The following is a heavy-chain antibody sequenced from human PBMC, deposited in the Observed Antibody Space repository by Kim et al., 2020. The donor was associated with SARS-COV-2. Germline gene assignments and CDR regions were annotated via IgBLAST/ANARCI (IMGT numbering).Heavy chain of an antibody. CDR2: IYPGDSDT. J-gene: IGHJ3*02. Sequence: GESLKISCKGSGYSFTSYWIGWVRQMPGKGLEWMGIIYPGDSDTSYSPSFQGQVTISADKSISTAYLQWSSLKASDTAMYYCARHGGDTLVFLEKHAFDIWGQGTMVTVSS. D-gene: IGHD3-16*01. CDR3: ARHGGDTLVFLEKHAFDI. V-gene: IGHV5-51*01. CDR1: GYSFTSYW.